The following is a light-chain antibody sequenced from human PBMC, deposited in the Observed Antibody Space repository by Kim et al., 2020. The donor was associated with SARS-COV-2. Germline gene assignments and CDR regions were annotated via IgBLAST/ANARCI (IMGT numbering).Light chain of an antibody. V-gene: IGLV3-1*01. CDR2: QDR. Sequence: QTASITCSGGKLRDSYACWYQQKPGQPPVLVIYQDRERRPGIPGRLAGSNSGNTGTLTIRGIQAMDEADYDCQAWDSTTGSTADVVFGGGTQLTVL. CDR3: QAWDSTTGSTADVV. CDR1: KLRDSY. J-gene: IGLJ2*01.